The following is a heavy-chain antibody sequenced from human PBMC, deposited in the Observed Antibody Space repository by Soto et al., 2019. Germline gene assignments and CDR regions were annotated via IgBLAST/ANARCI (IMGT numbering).Heavy chain of an antibody. CDR2: IYSGGST. J-gene: IGHJ4*02. CDR3: ARDVVGRFYFDY. V-gene: IGHV3-53*01. Sequence: GGSLRLPCAASGFTVSSNYISWVRQAPGKGLEWVSVIYSGGSTYYADSVKGRFTISRDNSKNTLYLQMNSLRAEDTAVYYCARDVVGRFYFDYWGQGTLVTVSS. CDR1: GFTVSSNY.